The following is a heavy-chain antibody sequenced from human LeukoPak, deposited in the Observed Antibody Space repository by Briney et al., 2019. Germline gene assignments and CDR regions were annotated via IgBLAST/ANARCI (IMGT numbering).Heavy chain of an antibody. D-gene: IGHD3-22*01. Sequence: SETLSLTCIVSGGPISVDYWNWIRQAPGKGLEWIGYIYYTGRTKYNPSLASRLTISIDTSKSQFSLRLTSVTAADTAVYYCARVCLHYYDSSGYISHAFDIWGQGTMVTVSS. CDR1: GGPISVDY. CDR3: ARVCLHYYDSSGYISHAFDI. J-gene: IGHJ3*02. V-gene: IGHV4-59*01. CDR2: IYYTGRT.